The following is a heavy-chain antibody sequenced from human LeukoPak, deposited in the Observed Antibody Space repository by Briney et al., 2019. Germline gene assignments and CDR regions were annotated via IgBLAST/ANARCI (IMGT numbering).Heavy chain of an antibody. V-gene: IGHV5-51*01. D-gene: IGHD3-10*01. CDR1: GYIFTNYW. CDR2: IYPADSNS. J-gene: IGHJ4*02. CDR3: ARHNASGNFFDF. Sequence: GESPKISCKGSGYIFTNYWFGWVRQMPGKGLEWMGIIYPADSNSRYSPSFRGQVTISADKSTSTAYLQWSSLKASDTAMYYCARHNASGNFFDFWGQGTLVTVSS.